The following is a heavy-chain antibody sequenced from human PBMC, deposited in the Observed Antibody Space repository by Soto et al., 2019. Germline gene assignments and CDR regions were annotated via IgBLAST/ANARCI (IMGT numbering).Heavy chain of an antibody. CDR3: AKEYSSSWYYFDY. V-gene: IGHV3-30*18. J-gene: IGHJ4*02. CDR2: ISYDGSNK. CDR1: GFTFSSYG. Sequence: QVQLVESGGGVVQPGRSLRLSCAASGFTFSSYGMHWVRQAPGKGLEWVAVISYDGSNKYYVDSVKGRFTISRDNSKNTLYLQMNSLRAEDTAVYYCAKEYSSSWYYFDYWGQGTLVTVSS. D-gene: IGHD6-13*01.